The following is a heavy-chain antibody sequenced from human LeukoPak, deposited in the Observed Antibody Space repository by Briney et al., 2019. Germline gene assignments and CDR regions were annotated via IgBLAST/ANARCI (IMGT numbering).Heavy chain of an antibody. J-gene: IGHJ5*02. Sequence: SETLSLTCTVSGGSISSSSYYWGWIRQPPGKGLEWIGSIYYSGSTYYNPSLKSRVTISVDTSKNQFSLKLSSVTAADTAVYYCARRSDAENKYCSGGSCYSERTGGWFDPWGQGTLVTVSS. D-gene: IGHD2-15*01. CDR2: IYYSGST. V-gene: IGHV4-39*07. CDR1: GGSISSSSYY. CDR3: ARRSDAENKYCSGGSCYSERTGGWFDP.